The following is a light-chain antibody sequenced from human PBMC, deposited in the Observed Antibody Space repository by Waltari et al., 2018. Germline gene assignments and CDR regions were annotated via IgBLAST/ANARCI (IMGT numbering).Light chain of an antibody. CDR2: KAV. Sequence: DIQMTQSPSTLSASVGDRVTITCRASQSISYWLAWYQQKPGKVPKVLIYKAVSLESGVPSRFSVSGSGTEFTLTISSLQPDDFATYYCQQYNSAFTWTFGQGTKVEIK. CDR3: QQYNSAFTWT. J-gene: IGKJ1*01. CDR1: QSISYW. V-gene: IGKV1-5*03.